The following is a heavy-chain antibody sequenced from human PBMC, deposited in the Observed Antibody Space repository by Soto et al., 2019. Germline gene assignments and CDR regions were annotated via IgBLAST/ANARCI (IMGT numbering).Heavy chain of an antibody. CDR3: AREGVLLWFGEPLRGMDV. J-gene: IGHJ6*02. CDR1: GGSVSSGSYY. CDR2: IYYSGST. D-gene: IGHD3-10*01. V-gene: IGHV4-61*01. Sequence: SSETLSLTCTVSGGSVSSGSYYWSWIRQPPGKGLEWIGYIYYSGSTNYNPSLKSRVTISVDTSKNQFSLKLSSVTAADTAVYYCAREGVLLWFGEPLRGMDVWGQGTTVTVSS.